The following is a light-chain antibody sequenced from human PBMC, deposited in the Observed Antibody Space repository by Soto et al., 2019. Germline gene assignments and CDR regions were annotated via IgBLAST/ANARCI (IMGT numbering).Light chain of an antibody. CDR3: QQYGSSPIT. V-gene: IGKV3-20*01. Sequence: EIVLTQSPGTLSLSPGERATLSCRASQSVSSSYLAWYHQKPGQVPRLLIYGASSRATGIPDRFSGSGSGTDFTLTISRLEPEDFAGYYCQQYGSSPITFGQGTRLEIK. J-gene: IGKJ5*01. CDR2: GAS. CDR1: QSVSSSY.